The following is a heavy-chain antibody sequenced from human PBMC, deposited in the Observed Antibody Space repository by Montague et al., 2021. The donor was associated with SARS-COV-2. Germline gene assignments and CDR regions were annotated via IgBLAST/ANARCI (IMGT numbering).Heavy chain of an antibody. CDR3: ARVGRQQLVRLSGWDV. V-gene: IGHV4-39*07. D-gene: IGHD6-13*01. CDR1: GGSISSSSYY. Sequence: SETLSLTCTVSGGSISSSSYYWGWIRQPPGKGLEWIGSIYYSGSTYYNPSLKSRVTISVDTSKNQFSLKLSSVTAADTAVYYCARVGRQQLVRLSGWDVWGRGTTVTVSS. J-gene: IGHJ6*02. CDR2: IYYSGST.